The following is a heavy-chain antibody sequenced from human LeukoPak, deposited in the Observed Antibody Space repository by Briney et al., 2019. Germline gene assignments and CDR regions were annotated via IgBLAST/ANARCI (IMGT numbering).Heavy chain of an antibody. Sequence: GGSLRLSCAASGFTFSSYAMSRVRQAPGKGLEWVSAISSSGGSTYYADSVKGRFTISRDNSKNTLYLQMNSLRAEDTAVYYCARVVVPAAIVPNWFDPWGQGTLVTVSS. CDR2: ISSSGGST. CDR3: ARVVVPAAIVPNWFDP. D-gene: IGHD2-2*02. J-gene: IGHJ5*02. CDR1: GFTFSSYA. V-gene: IGHV3-23*01.